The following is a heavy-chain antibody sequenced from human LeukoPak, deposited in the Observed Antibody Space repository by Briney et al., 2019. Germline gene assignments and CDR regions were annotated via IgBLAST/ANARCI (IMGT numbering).Heavy chain of an antibody. D-gene: IGHD5-12*01. CDR2: IGISSGNT. J-gene: IGHJ4*01. CDR1: GFNFIDYS. V-gene: IGHV3-48*01. Sequence: GGSLRLSCAASGFNFIDYSMNWVRQAPGKGLEWISYIGISSGNTKYADSVKGRFAISRDKARNSLYLQMNSLRVEDTAVYYCAREHRYAFDKWGHETRVSVSS. CDR3: AREHRYAFDK.